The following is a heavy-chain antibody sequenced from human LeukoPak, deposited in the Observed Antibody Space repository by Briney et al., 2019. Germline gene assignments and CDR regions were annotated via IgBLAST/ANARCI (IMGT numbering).Heavy chain of an antibody. V-gene: IGHV1-69*04. Sequence: ASVKVSCKASGGTFSSYAISWVRQAPGQGLECMGRIIPILDIATYAQKFRGRVTITADRSTSTAYMELSSLSSEDTAVYYCARDQGVTDPPPYGLDVWGQGTTVTVSS. CDR2: IIPILDIA. CDR1: GGTFSSYA. CDR3: ARDQGVTDPPPYGLDV. J-gene: IGHJ6*02. D-gene: IGHD4-23*01.